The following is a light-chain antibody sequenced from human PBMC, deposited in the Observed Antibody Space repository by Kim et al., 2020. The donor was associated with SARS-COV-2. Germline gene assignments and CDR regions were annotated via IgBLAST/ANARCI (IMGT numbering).Light chain of an antibody. CDR1: SLRSYY. V-gene: IGLV3-19*01. J-gene: IGLJ1*01. Sequence: SSVLTQDPAVSVALGQTVRITCQGDSLRSYYASWYQQKPGQAPVLVIYGKNNRPSWIPDRFSGSSSGNTASLTITGAQAEDEADYYCNSRDSSGNHLYVFGTGTKVTVL. CDR2: GKN. CDR3: NSRDSSGNHLYV.